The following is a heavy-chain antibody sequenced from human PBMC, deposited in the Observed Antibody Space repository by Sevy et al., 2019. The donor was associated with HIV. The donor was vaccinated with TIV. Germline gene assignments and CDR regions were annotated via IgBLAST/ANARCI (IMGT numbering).Heavy chain of an antibody. CDR1: GFTFSSYT. D-gene: IGHD6-13*01. CDR3: AREGDQQPFDY. V-gene: IGHV3-23*01. CDR2: TSGRGGMT. J-gene: IGHJ4*02. Sequence: GGSLRLSCTASGFTFSSYTINWVRQAPGKGLEWVSATSGRGGMTYYADSVKGRFTISRDNSKNTLYLQMNSLRAEDTAVYYCAREGDQQPFDYWGQGTLVTVSS.